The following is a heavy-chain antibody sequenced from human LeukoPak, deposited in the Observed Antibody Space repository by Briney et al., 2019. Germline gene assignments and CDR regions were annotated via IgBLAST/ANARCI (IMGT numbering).Heavy chain of an antibody. D-gene: IGHD1-1*01. J-gene: IGHJ2*01. CDR2: ITGNGVSA. CDR3: ARAINFWYFDL. CDR1: GFTFSNYA. Sequence: PGGSLRLSCPASGFTFSNYAMNWVRQAPGKWLEWVSSITGNGVSAYYADSVRGRFTISRDSSRNTLFLQMNSLRADDTAVYYCARAINFWYFDLWGRGTLVTVSS. V-gene: IGHV3-23*01.